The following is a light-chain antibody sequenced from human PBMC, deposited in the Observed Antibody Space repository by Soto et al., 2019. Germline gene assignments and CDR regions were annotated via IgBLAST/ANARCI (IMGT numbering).Light chain of an antibody. CDR2: LEGSGNY. CDR3: ETWVSNTYV. Sequence: QSVLTQSSSASASLGSSVKLTCTLSSGHSSYIIAWHQQQPGKAPRYLMKLEGSGNYNTGSGVPDRVSGSSSGADRYLTISNLQFEDEADYYCETWVSNTYVFGTGTKLTVL. V-gene: IGLV4-60*02. J-gene: IGLJ1*01. CDR1: SGHSSYI.